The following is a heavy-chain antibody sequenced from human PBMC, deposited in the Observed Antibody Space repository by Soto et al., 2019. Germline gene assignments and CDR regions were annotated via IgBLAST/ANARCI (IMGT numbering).Heavy chain of an antibody. CDR2: VSIGGST. D-gene: IGHD2-15*01. J-gene: IGHJ4*02. CDR3: AKRRGAGGHFDY. CDR1: GFTFSSYA. V-gene: IGHV3-23*01. Sequence: VGSLRLSCAASGFTFSSYAMGWVRQGPGKGLEWVAVVSIGGSTHYADSVRGRFTISRDNSKSTLSLQMNSLTAEDTAVYFCAKRRGAGGHFDYWGQGALVTVSS.